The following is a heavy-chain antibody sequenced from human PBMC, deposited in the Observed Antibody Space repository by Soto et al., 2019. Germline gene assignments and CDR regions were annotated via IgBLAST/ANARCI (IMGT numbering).Heavy chain of an antibody. CDR1: GFTFSSYA. J-gene: IGHJ6*02. CDR2: ISYDGSNK. Sequence: QVQLVESGGGVVQPGRSLRLSCAASGFTFSSYAMHWVRQAPGKGLEWVAVISYDGSNKYYADSVKGRFTISRDISKNTLYLQMNSLRGEDTGVYYCASAGGMDVWGQGTTVTVSS. CDR3: ASAGGMDV. V-gene: IGHV3-30-3*01. D-gene: IGHD3-10*01.